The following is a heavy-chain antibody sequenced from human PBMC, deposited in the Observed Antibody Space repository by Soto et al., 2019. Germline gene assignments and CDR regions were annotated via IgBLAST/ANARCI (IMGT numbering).Heavy chain of an antibody. Sequence: ASVKVSCQASGYTFTSYAMHLVRQAPGQRLEWMGWINAGNGNTKYSQKFQGRVTIIRDTAASTAYMELSSLRSEDTAVYYCASRQVVAGTNDYYYGMDVWGQGTTVTVSS. CDR3: ASRQVVAGTNDYYYGMDV. CDR2: INAGNGNT. CDR1: GYTFTSYA. D-gene: IGHD6-19*01. V-gene: IGHV1-3*01. J-gene: IGHJ6*02.